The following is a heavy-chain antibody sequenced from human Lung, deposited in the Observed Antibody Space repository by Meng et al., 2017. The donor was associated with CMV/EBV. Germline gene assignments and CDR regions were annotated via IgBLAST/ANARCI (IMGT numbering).Heavy chain of an antibody. CDR1: GFTFSSYW. CDR3: ARDLLLWFGELFPLDY. J-gene: IGHJ4*02. Sequence: GGSLRLSXAASGFTFSSYWMSWVRQAPGKGLEWVANIKQDGSEKYYVDSVKGRFTISRDNAKNSLYLQMNSLRAEDTAVYYCARDLLLWFGELFPLDYWGQGTLVTVPQ. CDR2: IKQDGSEK. V-gene: IGHV3-7*01. D-gene: IGHD3-10*01.